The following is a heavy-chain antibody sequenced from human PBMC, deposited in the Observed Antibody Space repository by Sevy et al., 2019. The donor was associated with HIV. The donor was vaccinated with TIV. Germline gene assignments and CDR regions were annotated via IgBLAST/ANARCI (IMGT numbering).Heavy chain of an antibody. V-gene: IGHV4-61*01. CDR2: IYYNGRT. Sequence: SETLSLTCTVSSGSVSSGSFYWSWIRQPPGRGLECIGYIYYNGRTNYNPSLRSRLTISIDTYKNQFSLNLSSVTAADKAVYYCARRGGLVDGGMDVWGQGTTVTVSS. CDR1: SGSVSSGSFY. J-gene: IGHJ6*02. D-gene: IGHD2-8*02. CDR3: ARRGGLVDGGMDV.